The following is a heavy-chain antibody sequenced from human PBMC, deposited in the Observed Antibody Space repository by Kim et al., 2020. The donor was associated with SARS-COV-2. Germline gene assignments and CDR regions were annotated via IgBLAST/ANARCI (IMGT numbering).Heavy chain of an antibody. D-gene: IGHD3-10*01. CDR1: GFTFSTYW. J-gene: IGHJ4*02. V-gene: IGHV3-7*01. CDR3: ARGAMTMDY. Sequence: GGSLRLSCAASGFTFSTYWMSWVRQAPGKGLEWVANIKEDGSEKNYVDSVKGRFTISRDNAKNSLYLQVNSLRAEDTAVYYCARGAMTMDYWGQGTLVTVSS. CDR2: IKEDGSEK.